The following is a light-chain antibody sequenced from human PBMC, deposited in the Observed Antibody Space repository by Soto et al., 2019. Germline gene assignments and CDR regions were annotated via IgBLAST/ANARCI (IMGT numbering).Light chain of an antibody. J-gene: IGKJ4*01. CDR2: GAS. CDR3: QQYGSSLLT. CDR1: QSVSSSY. Sequence: TLSLSPGERATLSCRASQSVSSSYLAWYQQKPGQAPRLLIYGASSSATGIPDRFSGSGSGTDFTLTISRLEPEDFAVYYCQQYGSSLLTFGGGTKVDIK. V-gene: IGKV3-20*01.